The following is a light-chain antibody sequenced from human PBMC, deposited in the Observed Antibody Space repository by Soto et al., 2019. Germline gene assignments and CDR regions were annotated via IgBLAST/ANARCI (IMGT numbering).Light chain of an antibody. CDR3: AAWDDSLNGHV. V-gene: IGLV1-44*01. CDR1: SSNIGTSS. CDR2: TTN. Sequence: QSALTQPHSASGTPGQRVTISCSRSSSNIGTSSVHWFQQLPGTAPKLLISTTNQRPSGVPERFSGSKSGTSASLAISGLQSEDEADYYCAAWDDSLNGHVFRTGTKVTVL. J-gene: IGLJ1*01.